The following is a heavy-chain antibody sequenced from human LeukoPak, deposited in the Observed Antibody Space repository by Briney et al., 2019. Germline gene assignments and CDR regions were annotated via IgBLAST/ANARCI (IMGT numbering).Heavy chain of an antibody. D-gene: IGHD6-19*01. Sequence: GGSLRLSWAASGXTFSSYSVNWVRQAPGKGLELVSSISSSSSYIYYADSVKGRFTISRDNAKNSLYLQMNSLRAEDTAVYFCARLYSSGWADYWGQGTLVTISS. CDR1: GXTFSSYS. CDR3: ARLYSSGWADY. J-gene: IGHJ4*02. CDR2: ISSSSSYI. V-gene: IGHV3-21*01.